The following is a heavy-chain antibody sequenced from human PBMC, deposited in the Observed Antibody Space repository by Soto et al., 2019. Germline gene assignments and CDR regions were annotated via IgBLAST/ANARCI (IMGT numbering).Heavy chain of an antibody. Sequence: SETRSLTCTVSGGSISSYYWSWIRQPPGKGLEWIGYIYYSGSTNYNPSLKRRVTISVDTSKNQFSLKLSSVTAADTAVYYCARALYCTNGVCSAYYYGMDVWGQGTTVTVS. CDR1: GGSISSYY. CDR3: ARALYCTNGVCSAYYYGMDV. CDR2: IYYSGST. D-gene: IGHD2-8*01. V-gene: IGHV4-59*01. J-gene: IGHJ6*02.